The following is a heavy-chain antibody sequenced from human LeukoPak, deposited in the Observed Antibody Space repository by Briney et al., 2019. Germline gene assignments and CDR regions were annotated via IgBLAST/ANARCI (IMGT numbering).Heavy chain of an antibody. D-gene: IGHD5-18*01. CDR1: GFIFSSYG. CDR2: ISFDGGNK. V-gene: IGHV3-30*18. J-gene: IGHJ6*02. Sequence: GGSLRLSCAASGFIFSSYGMHWVRQAPGKGLEWVAVISFDGGNKYYADSVKGRLTISRDNSKNTLYLQMNSLRVEDTAVYYCAKRVDTAMAPYYYYDMDVWGQGTTVTVSS. CDR3: AKRVDTAMAPYYYYDMDV.